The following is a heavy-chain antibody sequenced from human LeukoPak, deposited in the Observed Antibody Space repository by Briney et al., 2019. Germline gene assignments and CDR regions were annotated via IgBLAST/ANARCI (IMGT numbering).Heavy chain of an antibody. D-gene: IGHD2-2*01. Sequence: ASVTVSCKASGYSFTGHYIHWVRQVPGQGLEWMGWINPNSGGTSFAQKFQGRVTMTRDTSITTAFMELSSLRSDDTAVYYCARDADCTSTSCYVGYWGQGTLVTVSP. CDR3: ARDADCTSTSCYVGY. CDR2: INPNSGGT. J-gene: IGHJ4*02. V-gene: IGHV1-2*02. CDR1: GYSFTGHY.